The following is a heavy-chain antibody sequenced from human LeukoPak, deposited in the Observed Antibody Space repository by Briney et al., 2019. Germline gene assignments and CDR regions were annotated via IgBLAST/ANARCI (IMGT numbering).Heavy chain of an antibody. V-gene: IGHV4-38-2*02. D-gene: IGHD6-25*01. Sequence: SETLSLTCTVSGYSITSGFYWGWIRQPPGKGLEWIGSIYHSGRTYYNPSLKSRVTISVDTSKNQFSLKLSSVTAADTAVYYCARQGSRRSAAYYYYYYYMDVWGKGTTVTVSS. CDR2: IYHSGRT. CDR3: ARQGSRRSAAYYYYYYYMDV. CDR1: GYSITSGFY. J-gene: IGHJ6*03.